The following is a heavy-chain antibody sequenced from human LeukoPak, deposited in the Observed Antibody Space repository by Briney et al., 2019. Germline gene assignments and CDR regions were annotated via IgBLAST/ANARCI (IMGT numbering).Heavy chain of an antibody. D-gene: IGHD3-3*01. CDR2: LYYSGST. CDR3: ARGRTEENHFGVVIYYYYGMDV. J-gene: IGHJ6*02. V-gene: IGHV4-59*01. CDR1: GGSISSYY. Sequence: SETLSLTCTVSGGSISSYYWSWIRQPPGKGLEWIGYLYYSGSTNYNPSLKSRVTISVDTSKNQFSLKLTSVTAADTAVYYCARGRTEENHFGVVIYYYYGMDVWGQGTTVTVSS.